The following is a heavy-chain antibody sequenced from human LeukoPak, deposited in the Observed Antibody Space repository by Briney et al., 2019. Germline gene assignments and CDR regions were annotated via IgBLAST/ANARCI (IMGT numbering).Heavy chain of an antibody. V-gene: IGHV3-48*03. D-gene: IGHD4-23*01. J-gene: IGHJ6*02. CDR1: GFTFSSYE. Sequence: GGSLRLSCAASGFTFSSYEMNLVRQAPGKGLEWVSYISSSGSTIYYADSVKGRFTISRDNAKNSLYLQMNSLRAEDTAVYYCARDELLYGMDVWGQGTTVTVSS. CDR3: ARDELLYGMDV. CDR2: ISSSGSTI.